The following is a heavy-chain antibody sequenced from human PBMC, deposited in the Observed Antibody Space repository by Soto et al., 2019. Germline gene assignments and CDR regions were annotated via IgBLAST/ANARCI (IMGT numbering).Heavy chain of an antibody. D-gene: IGHD1-26*01. CDR1: GGSVSSGSYY. V-gene: IGHV4-61*01. CDR3: ARGGWEPLDY. J-gene: IGHJ4*02. Sequence: QVQLQESGPGLVKPSETLSLTCTVSGGSVSSGSYYWSLIRQPPGKGLEWIGAIYYSGSTNYHPSLKSRVSISVDTSKKQFSLKVRSVTAADTAVYYCARGGWEPLDYSSQRTLVTVSS. CDR2: IYYSGST.